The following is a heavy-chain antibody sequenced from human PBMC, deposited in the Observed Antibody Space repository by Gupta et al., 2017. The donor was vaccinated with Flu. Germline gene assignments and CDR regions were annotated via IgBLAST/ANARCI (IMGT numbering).Heavy chain of an antibody. J-gene: IGHJ6*02. V-gene: IGHV3-33*01. CDR1: GFIFSSYG. CDR2: LWYDGSNK. Sequence: QVQLVESGGGVVQPGRSLRPSCAASGFIFSSYGMPWVRQAPGKGLEWVAVLWYDGSNKYYADSVKGRFTISRDNSKNTLYLQMNSLRAEDTAVYYCARDLSAAGTYYYGMDVWGQGTTVTVSS. D-gene: IGHD6-13*01. CDR3: ARDLSAAGTYYYGMDV.